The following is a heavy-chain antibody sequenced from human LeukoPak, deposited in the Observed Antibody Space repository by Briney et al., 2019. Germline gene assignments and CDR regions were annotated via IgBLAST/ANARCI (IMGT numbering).Heavy chain of an antibody. CDR2: MNRNSGNT. CDR3: ARKRSRGYYYYGMDV. J-gene: IGHJ6*02. V-gene: IGHV1-8*02. Sequence: ASVKVSCKASAYTFTGYYMHWVRQAPGQGLEWMGWMNRNSGNTGYAQKFQGRVTMTRNTSISTAYMELSSLRSEDTAVYYCARKRSRGYYYYGMDVWGQGTTVTVSS. CDR1: AYTFTGYY.